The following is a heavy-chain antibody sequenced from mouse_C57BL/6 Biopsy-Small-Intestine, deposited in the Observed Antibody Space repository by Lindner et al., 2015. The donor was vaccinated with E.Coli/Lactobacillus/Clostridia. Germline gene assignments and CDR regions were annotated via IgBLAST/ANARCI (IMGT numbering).Heavy chain of an antibody. V-gene: IGHV1-42*01. D-gene: IGHD2-4*01. CDR3: ATYDYDVPYFDY. CDR1: GYSFTGYY. J-gene: IGHJ2*01. CDR2: INPSTGGT. Sequence: VQLQESGPELVKPGASVKISCKASGYSFTGYYMNWVKQSPEKSLEWIGEINPSTGGTTYNQKFKAKATLTVDKSSSTAYMQLKSLTSEDSAVYYCATYDYDVPYFDYWGQGTTLTVSP.